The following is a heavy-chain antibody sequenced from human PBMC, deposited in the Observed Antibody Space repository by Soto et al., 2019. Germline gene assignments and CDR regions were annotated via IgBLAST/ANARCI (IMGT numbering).Heavy chain of an antibody. V-gene: IGHV3-33*01. CDR3: TRDPYGGSRYYFDS. Sequence: GGSLRLSCAASGFSFSNYAMHWVRQAPGKGLEWVAVIWYDGSNKYYADSVKGRFTVSKDNSQTTVYLQMNSLRAEDTAVYYCTRDPYGGSRYYFDSWGQGTLVTVSS. CDR1: GFSFSNYA. D-gene: IGHD1-26*01. CDR2: IWYDGSNK. J-gene: IGHJ4*02.